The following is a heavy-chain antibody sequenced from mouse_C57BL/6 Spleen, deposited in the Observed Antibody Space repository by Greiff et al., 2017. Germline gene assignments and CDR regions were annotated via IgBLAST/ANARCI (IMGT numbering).Heavy chain of an antibody. CDR3: ARDDFEGFAY. D-gene: IGHD2-4*01. CDR2: LSYDGSN. CDR1: GYSITSGYY. V-gene: IGHV3-6*01. J-gene: IGHJ3*01. Sequence: DVTLQESGPGLVKPSQSLSLTCSVTGYSITSGYYWNWIRQFPGNKLEWMGYLSYDGSNNYNPSLKNRISITRDTSKNQFFLKLNSVTTEDTATYYCARDDFEGFAYWGQGTLVTVSA.